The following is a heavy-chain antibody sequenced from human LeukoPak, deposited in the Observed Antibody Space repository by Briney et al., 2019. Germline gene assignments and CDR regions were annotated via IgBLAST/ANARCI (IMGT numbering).Heavy chain of an antibody. J-gene: IGHJ6*02. CDR1: GGTFSSYA. CDR3: AREEYSYGYGYYYYYGMDV. V-gene: IGHV1-69*01. CDR2: IIPIFGTA. Sequence: SVKVSCKASGGTFSSYAISCVRQAPGQGLEWMGGIIPIFGTANYAQKFQGRVTITADESTSTAYMELSSLRSEDTAVYYCAREEYSYGYGYYYYYGMDVWGQGTTVTVSS. D-gene: IGHD5-18*01.